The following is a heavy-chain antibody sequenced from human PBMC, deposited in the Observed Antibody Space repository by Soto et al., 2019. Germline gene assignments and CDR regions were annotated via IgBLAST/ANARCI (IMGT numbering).Heavy chain of an antibody. J-gene: IGHJ4*02. V-gene: IGHV1-3*01. D-gene: IGHD6-13*01. CDR2: INAGNGNT. Sequence: ASVKVSCKASGYTFTSYAMHWVRQAPGQRLEWMGWINAGNGNTKYSQKFQGRVTITRDTSASTAYMELSSLRSEDTVVYYCARDGRYSSPNFDYWGQGTLVTVSS. CDR1: GYTFTSYA. CDR3: ARDGRYSSPNFDY.